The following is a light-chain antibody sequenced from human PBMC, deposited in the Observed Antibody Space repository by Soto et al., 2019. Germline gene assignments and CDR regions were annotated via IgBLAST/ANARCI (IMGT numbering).Light chain of an antibody. CDR3: QQSYNTSPYT. CDR2: AAS. J-gene: IGKJ2*01. V-gene: IGKV1-39*01. Sequence: DIQMTQSPSSLSAFVGDRVTITCRASQSISSYLNWYQQKPGKAPKLLIYAASSLQGGVPSRFSGSGSGTDFTLTISSLQPEDFATYYCQQSYNTSPYTFGQGTKLEIK. CDR1: QSISSY.